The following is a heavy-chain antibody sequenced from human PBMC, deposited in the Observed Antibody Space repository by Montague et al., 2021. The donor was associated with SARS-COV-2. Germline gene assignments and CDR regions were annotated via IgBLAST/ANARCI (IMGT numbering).Heavy chain of an antibody. V-gene: IGHV4-59*08. Sequence: SETLSLTCTVSGGSISSDYWTWIRQPPGKGLEWIGFVYYRGNTYYNSSLRCRVTISVDTSSNHFSLTLSSVTAADTAIYYCARHYDHSSRVDSWGQGTLVTVSS. CDR2: VYYRGNT. J-gene: IGHJ4*02. D-gene: IGHD3-16*01. CDR3: ARHYDHSSRVDS. CDR1: GGSISSDY.